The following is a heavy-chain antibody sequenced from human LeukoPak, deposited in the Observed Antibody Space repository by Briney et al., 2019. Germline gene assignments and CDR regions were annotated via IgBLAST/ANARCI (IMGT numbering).Heavy chain of an antibody. D-gene: IGHD2-2*01. CDR3: ARSPSLEYCSSTSCYLGY. CDR2: IIPIFGTA. V-gene: IGHV1-69*01. J-gene: IGHJ4*02. CDR1: GGTFSSYT. Sequence: ASVKVSCKASGGTFSSYTISWVRQAPGQGREWMGGIIPIFGTANYAQKFQGRVTITADESTSTAYMELSSLRSEDTAVYYCARSPSLEYCSSTSCYLGYWGQGTLVTASS.